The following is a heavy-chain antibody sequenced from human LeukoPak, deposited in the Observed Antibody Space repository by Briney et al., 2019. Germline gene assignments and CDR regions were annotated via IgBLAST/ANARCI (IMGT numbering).Heavy chain of an antibody. CDR1: RYTFTGYY. Sequence: ASVKVSCKASRYTFTGYYMHWLRQAPGQGLEWMGWINPNSGGTNYAQKFQGRVTMTRDTSISTAYMELSRLRSDDTAVYYCARADYFYGGMDVWGQGTTVTVSS. V-gene: IGHV1-2*02. CDR2: INPNSGGT. J-gene: IGHJ6*02. CDR3: ARADYFYGGMDV.